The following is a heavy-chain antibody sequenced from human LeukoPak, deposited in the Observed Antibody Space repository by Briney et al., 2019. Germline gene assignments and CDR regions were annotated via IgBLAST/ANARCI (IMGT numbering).Heavy chain of an antibody. D-gene: IGHD3-9*01. Sequence: PSETLSLTCAVYGGSFSGYYWSWIRQPPGKGLEWIGDINHSGSTNYNPSLKSRVTISVDTSKNQFSLKLSSVTAADTAVYYCARGLRYYDILTGYYTYYFDYWGQGTLVTVSS. J-gene: IGHJ4*02. V-gene: IGHV4-34*01. CDR3: ARGLRYYDILTGYYTYYFDY. CDR1: GGSFSGYY. CDR2: INHSGST.